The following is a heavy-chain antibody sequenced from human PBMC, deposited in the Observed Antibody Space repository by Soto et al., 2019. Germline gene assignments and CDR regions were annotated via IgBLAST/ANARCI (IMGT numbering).Heavy chain of an antibody. CDR1: GFPCSSYS. J-gene: IGHJ6*02. V-gene: IGHV3-48*01. Sequence: GGSHRLSCAASGFPCSSYSTNWVRQAPGKGLEWVSYISSSSSTTYYADSVKGRFTISRDNSKNSLYLQMNSLRAEDTAVYYCAKDQWDYDFWSGYLGYYYYYYGMDVWGQGTTVTVSS. CDR2: ISSSSSTT. D-gene: IGHD3-3*01. CDR3: AKDQWDYDFWSGYLGYYYYYYGMDV.